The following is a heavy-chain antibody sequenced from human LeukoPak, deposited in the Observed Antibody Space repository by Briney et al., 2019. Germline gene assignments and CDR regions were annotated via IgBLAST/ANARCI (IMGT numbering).Heavy chain of an antibody. J-gene: IGHJ4*02. V-gene: IGHV3-48*02. D-gene: IGHD3-10*01. CDR2: ISSSSSTI. Sequence: PGGSLRLSCAASGFTFSSYSMNWVRQAPGKGLEWVSYISSSSSTIYYADSVKGRFTISRDNAKNSLYLQMNSLRDEDTAVYYCARRNYYGSGSLGRPFDYWGQGTLVTVSS. CDR3: ARRNYYGSGSLGRPFDY. CDR1: GFTFSSYS.